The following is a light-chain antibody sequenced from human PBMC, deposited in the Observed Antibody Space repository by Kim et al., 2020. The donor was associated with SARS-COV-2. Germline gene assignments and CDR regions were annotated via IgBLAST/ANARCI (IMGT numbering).Light chain of an antibody. CDR3: QQAYSSPLT. CDR1: QTIGNY. J-gene: IGKJ4*01. CDR2: AAS. V-gene: IGKV1-39*01. Sequence: SPSVGDTVTITCRTSQTIGNYMNWYQQKPGKAPNLLIYAASSLHAGVPSRFSGSGSGTDFTLTISSLQPEDFATYYCQQAYSSPLTFGGGTKV.